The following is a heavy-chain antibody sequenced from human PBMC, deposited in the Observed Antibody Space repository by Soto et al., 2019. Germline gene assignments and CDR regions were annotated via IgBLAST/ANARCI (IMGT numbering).Heavy chain of an antibody. D-gene: IGHD2-15*01. Sequence: SETLSLTCAASGGSISSSNWWSWVRQPPGKGLEWIGEIYHSGSTKYNPSLKSRVTISVDKSKNQFSLKLSSVTPTDTAVYYCARGSCSGGSCYGYFDYWGQGALVTVSS. CDR1: GGSISSSNW. CDR2: IYHSGST. CDR3: ARGSCSGGSCYGYFDY. J-gene: IGHJ4*02. V-gene: IGHV4-4*02.